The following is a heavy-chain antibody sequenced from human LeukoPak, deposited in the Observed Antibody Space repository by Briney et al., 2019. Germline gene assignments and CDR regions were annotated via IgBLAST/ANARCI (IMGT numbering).Heavy chain of an antibody. CDR2: INHSGST. CDR1: GGSIRSTSYF. V-gene: IGHV4-39*01. Sequence: PSETLSLTCTVSGGSIRSTSYFWGWIRQPPEKGLEWIGNINHSGSTSYNPSLKSRVTIFVDTSKNQFSLKLSSVTAADTAVYYCARLGGAFYYYYYMDVWGKGTTVTISS. CDR3: ARLGGAFYYYYYMDV. D-gene: IGHD2-15*01. J-gene: IGHJ6*03.